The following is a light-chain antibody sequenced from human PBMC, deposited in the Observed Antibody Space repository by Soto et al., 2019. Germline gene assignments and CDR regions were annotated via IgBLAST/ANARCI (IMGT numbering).Light chain of an antibody. V-gene: IGLV4-69*01. CDR2: LDSYGSH. CDR3: QTWGTGIVV. J-gene: IGLJ2*01. Sequence: QAVVAQSPSASASLGASVKLTCTLSSGHSSYAIAWLQQQPEKGPRYLMKLDSYGSHSKGDGIPDRFSGSSSGAERYLTISSLQSDDEADYYCQTWGTGIVVFGGGTKVTVL. CDR1: SGHSSYA.